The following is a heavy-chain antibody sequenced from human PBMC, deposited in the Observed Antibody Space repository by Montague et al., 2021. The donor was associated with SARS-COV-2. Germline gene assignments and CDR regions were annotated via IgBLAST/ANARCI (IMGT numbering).Heavy chain of an antibody. J-gene: IGHJ6*02. CDR1: GGSFSGYY. D-gene: IGHD3-16*02. V-gene: IGHV4-34*01. CDR2: INYSGST. CDR3: TREGYQVRWSDYYYYGMDV. Sequence: SETLSLTCAVYGGSFSGYYWSWIRQPPGKGLEWIGEINYSGSTNYNPSLKSRVTISVDTSKNQFSLKLSSVTAADTAVYYCTREGYQVRWSDYYYYGMDVWGQGTTVTVSS.